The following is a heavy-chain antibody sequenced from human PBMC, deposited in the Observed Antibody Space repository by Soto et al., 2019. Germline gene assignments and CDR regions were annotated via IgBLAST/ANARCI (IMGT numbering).Heavy chain of an antibody. CDR1: GYTLTELS. CDR3: ATASGGYYGSGSYYKDWYFDL. J-gene: IGHJ2*01. Sequence: QVQLVQSGAEVKKPGASVKVSCKVSGYTLTELSMHWVRQAPGKGLEWMGGFDPEDGETIYAQKFQGRVTMTEDTSTDTAYMELSSLRSEDTAVYYCATASGGYYGSGSYYKDWYFDLWGRGTLVTVSS. D-gene: IGHD3-10*01. CDR2: FDPEDGET. V-gene: IGHV1-24*01.